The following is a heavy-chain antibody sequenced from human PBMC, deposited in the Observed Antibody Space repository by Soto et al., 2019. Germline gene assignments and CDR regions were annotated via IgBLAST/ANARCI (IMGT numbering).Heavy chain of an antibody. V-gene: IGHV2-70*04. CDR2: IDWDDEK. J-gene: IGHJ4*02. CDR1: GFSLRYSGLR. D-gene: IGHD3-22*01. CDR3: AREGGYPTYYFDY. Sequence: SGPTLVNPTHTLTLTCTFSGFSLRYSGLRVSWIRQPPGKALEWLARIDWDDEKFYNTYLKTRLTISKDTSKNQVVLTMTNMDPADTATYYCAREGGYPTYYFDYWGQGTLVTVSS.